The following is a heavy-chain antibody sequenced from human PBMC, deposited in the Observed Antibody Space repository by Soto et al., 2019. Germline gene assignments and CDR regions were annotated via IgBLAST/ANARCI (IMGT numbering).Heavy chain of an antibody. Sequence: PGGSLRLSCAASGFTFSSYGMHWVRQAPGKGLEWVAVRWYDGSNKYYADSVKGRFTISRDNSKNTLYLQMNSLRAEDTAVYYCAREVPLTYYYDSSGYCRNVGHFDYWGQGTLVTVSS. CDR2: RWYDGSNK. V-gene: IGHV3-33*01. D-gene: IGHD3-22*01. CDR3: AREVPLTYYYDSSGYCRNVGHFDY. J-gene: IGHJ4*02. CDR1: GFTFSSYG.